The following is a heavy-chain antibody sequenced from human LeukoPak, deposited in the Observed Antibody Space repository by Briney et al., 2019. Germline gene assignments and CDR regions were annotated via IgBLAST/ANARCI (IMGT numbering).Heavy chain of an antibody. CDR1: GGSISSSSYY. J-gene: IGHJ6*03. D-gene: IGHD3-3*01. V-gene: IGHV4-39*01. CDR2: IYYSGST. Sequence: KPSETLSLTCTVSGGSISSSSYYWGWIRQPPGKGLEWIGSIYYSGSTYYNPSLKSRVTISVDTSKNQFSLKLSSVTAADTAVYYCARSNHRRIFGVVIGVYYYYMDVWGKGTTVTVSS. CDR3: ARSNHRRIFGVVIGVYYYYMDV.